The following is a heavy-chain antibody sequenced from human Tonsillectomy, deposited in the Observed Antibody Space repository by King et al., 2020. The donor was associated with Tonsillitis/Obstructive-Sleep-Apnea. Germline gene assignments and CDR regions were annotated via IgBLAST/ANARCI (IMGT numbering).Heavy chain of an antibody. CDR1: GFTFSNTW. V-gene: IGHV3-15*01. J-gene: IGHJ4*02. CDR3: TTVLHDFGDY. Sequence: VQLVESGGGLVKPGGSLRLSCAASGFTFSNTWMSWVRQSPEKGLEWVGRIKRKVDGETTDYAALVKGRFTISRDDSNNILYLQIDSPKTEDTAVYYWTTVLHDFGDYWGQGAAVTVSS. D-gene: IGHD4-17*01. CDR2: IKRKVDGETT.